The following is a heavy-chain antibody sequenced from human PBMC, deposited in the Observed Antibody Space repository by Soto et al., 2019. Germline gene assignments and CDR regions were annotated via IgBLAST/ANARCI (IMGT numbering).Heavy chain of an antibody. J-gene: IGHJ4*02. V-gene: IGHV4-4*02. CDR3: ARDQNGSGNYYTRYFDY. Sequence: QVQLQESGPGLVKPSGTLSLTCAVSGGSINSRYWWSWVRQSPGKGLEWIGEIYHSGSTNYNPSLKSRVTISVHKSKNQFSLNLSSVTAADTAVYYCARDQNGSGNYYTRYFDYWGQGTLVTVSS. CDR2: IYHSGST. D-gene: IGHD3-10*01. CDR1: GGSINSRYW.